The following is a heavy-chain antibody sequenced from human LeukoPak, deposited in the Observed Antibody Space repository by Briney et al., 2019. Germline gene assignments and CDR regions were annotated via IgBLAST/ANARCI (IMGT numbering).Heavy chain of an antibody. Sequence: GGSLRLSCVASGFTFSNYAMSWVRQAPGKGLEWVSPITGSGTSTYYADSLKGRFTISRDNSKNTVFLQMNSLRHEDTAIYYCVIWGDYDVLTGYYVPDYWGQGTLVTVSS. V-gene: IGHV3-23*01. J-gene: IGHJ4*02. CDR2: ITGSGTST. D-gene: IGHD3-9*01. CDR1: GFTFSNYA. CDR3: VIWGDYDVLTGYYVPDY.